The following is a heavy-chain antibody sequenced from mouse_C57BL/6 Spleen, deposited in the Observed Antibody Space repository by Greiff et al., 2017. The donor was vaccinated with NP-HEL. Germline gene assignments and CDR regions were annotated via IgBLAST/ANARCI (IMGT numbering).Heavy chain of an antibody. V-gene: IGHV5-17*01. CDR1: GFTFSDYG. Sequence: EVQLVESGGGLVKPGGSLKLSCAASGFTFSDYGMHWVRQAPEKGLEWVAYISSGSSTIYYADTVKGRFTISRDNAKNTLFLQMTSLRSEDTAMYYCASTDGYYQFAYWGQGTLVTVSA. J-gene: IGHJ3*01. D-gene: IGHD2-3*01. CDR3: ASTDGYYQFAY. CDR2: ISSGSSTI.